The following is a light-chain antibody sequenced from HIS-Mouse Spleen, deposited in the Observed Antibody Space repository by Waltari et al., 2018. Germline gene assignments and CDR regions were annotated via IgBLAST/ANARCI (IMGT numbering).Light chain of an antibody. CDR2: EGS. CDR3: CSYAGSSTVV. V-gene: IGLV2-23*01. J-gene: IGLJ2*01. Sequence: QSALTQPASVSGSPGPSITISCTGTSSAVGSYNLVSWYQQHPGKAPKPMIYEGSKRPSGVSNRFSGSKSGNTASLTISGLQAEDEADYYCCSYAGSSTVVFGGGTKLTVL. CDR1: SSAVGSYNL.